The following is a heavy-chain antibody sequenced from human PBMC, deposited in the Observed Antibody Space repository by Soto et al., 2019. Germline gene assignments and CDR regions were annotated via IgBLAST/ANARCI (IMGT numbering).Heavy chain of an antibody. Sequence: SETLSLTCTVSCGSITSSYWSWIRRPPGKGLEWIAYIYDTGISGYTPSTSYNPSLKSRVTMSVDTSQSQFSLKLTSVTAADTAVYYCARREAAFFYYGLDVGGQGLTVT. CDR3: ARREAAFFYYGLDV. V-gene: IGHV4-59*01. CDR2: IYDTGISGYTPST. CDR1: CGSITSSY. J-gene: IGHJ6*02.